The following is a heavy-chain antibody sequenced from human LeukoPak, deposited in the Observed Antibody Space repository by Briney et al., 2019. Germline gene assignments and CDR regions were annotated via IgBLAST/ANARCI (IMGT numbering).Heavy chain of an antibody. Sequence: GGSLRLSCVASGFTLSIYQVNWVRHAPGKGPEWLSYISTSSDDIYYAECVKGRFAISRDNAKNSLFLQMENLQTQHYSTYFCAERMPTRAFDLWGQGTLATVSS. J-gene: IGHJ4*02. V-gene: IGHV3-21*04. CDR1: GFTLSIYQ. CDR3: AERMPTRAFDL. CDR2: ISTSSDDI. D-gene: IGHD2-2*01.